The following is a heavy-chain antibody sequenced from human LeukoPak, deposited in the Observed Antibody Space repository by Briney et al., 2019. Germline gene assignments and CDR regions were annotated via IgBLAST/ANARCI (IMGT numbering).Heavy chain of an antibody. J-gene: IGHJ4*02. CDR1: GYTFTSYY. CDR3: ARGGRSTMVITNVDY. V-gene: IGHV1-46*01. Sequence: GASVKVSCKASGYTFTSYYMHWVRQAPGQGLEWMGIINPSGGSTSYAQKFQGRVTMTRDTSTCTVYMELSSLRSEDTAVYYCARGGRSTMVITNVDYWGQGTLVTVSS. D-gene: IGHD3-22*01. CDR2: INPSGGST.